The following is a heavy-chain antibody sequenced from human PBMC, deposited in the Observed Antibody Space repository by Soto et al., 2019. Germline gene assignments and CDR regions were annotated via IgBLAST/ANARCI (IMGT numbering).Heavy chain of an antibody. Sequence: PSETLSLTCTVSGGSISSYYWSWIRQPPGKGLEWIGYIYYSGSTNYNPSLKNRVTISVDTSKNQFSLKLSSVTAADTAVYYCAREDYDSSGYPLGYFDYWGQGTLVTVSS. J-gene: IGHJ4*02. CDR2: IYYSGST. CDR1: GGSISSYY. D-gene: IGHD3-22*01. CDR3: AREDYDSSGYPLGYFDY. V-gene: IGHV4-59*01.